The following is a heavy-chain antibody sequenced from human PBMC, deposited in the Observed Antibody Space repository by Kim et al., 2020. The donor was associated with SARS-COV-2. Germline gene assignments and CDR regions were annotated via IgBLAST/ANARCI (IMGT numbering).Heavy chain of an antibody. V-gene: IGHV1-46*01. J-gene: IGHJ6*02. CDR2: INPSGGST. CDR1: GYTFTSYY. Sequence: ASVKVSCKASGYTFTSYYMHWVRQAPGQGLEWMGIINPSGGSTSYAQKFQGRVTMTRDTSTSTVYMELSSLRSEDTAVYYCARLGGIVVVPAAIRAYGMDVWGQGTTVTVSS. CDR3: ARLGGIVVVPAAIRAYGMDV. D-gene: IGHD2-2*01.